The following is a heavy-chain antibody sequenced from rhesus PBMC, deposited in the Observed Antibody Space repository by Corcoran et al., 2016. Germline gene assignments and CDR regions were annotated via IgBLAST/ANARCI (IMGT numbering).Heavy chain of an antibody. CDR3: ARVVTAIYNLDY. CDR1: GGSFSSYW. CDR2: IKGNSGRT. D-gene: IGHD1-44*01. J-gene: IGHJ4*01. V-gene: IGHV4-80*01. Sequence: QVQLQESGPGLVKPSETLSLTCAVSGGSFSSYWWSWIRPPPGTGLEWSGEIKGNSGRTNSPPSLISRVPISKDAPTNAFSRNLRPAPSADTAVYYLARVVTAIYNLDYWGQRVLVTVSS.